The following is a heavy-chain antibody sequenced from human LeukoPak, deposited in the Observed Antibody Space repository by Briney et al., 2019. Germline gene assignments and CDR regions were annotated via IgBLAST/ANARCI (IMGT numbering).Heavy chain of an antibody. Sequence: PGGSLRLSCAASGLTFSSYSMNWVRQAPGKGLEWVSSISSSSSYIYYADSVKGRFTISRDNAKNSLYLQMNSLRSEDTAVYYCAREGYCSGGSCPYYFDYWGQGTLVTVSS. D-gene: IGHD2-15*01. CDR2: ISSSSSYI. V-gene: IGHV3-21*01. CDR3: AREGYCSGGSCPYYFDY. J-gene: IGHJ4*02. CDR1: GLTFSSYS.